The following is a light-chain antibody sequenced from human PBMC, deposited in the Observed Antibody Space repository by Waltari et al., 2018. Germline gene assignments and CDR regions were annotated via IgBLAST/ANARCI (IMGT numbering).Light chain of an antibody. J-gene: IGKJ1*01. CDR3: QQHYSFPWT. CDR2: RAS. CDR1: QAIANA. Sequence: DIQMTQSPSSLSASVGDPVTIACQASQAIANALNWYQQKPGKAPKLLIYRASSLQSGNPFRFSGSGSGTDFTLTITSLQPEDFATYYCQQHYSFPWTFGQGTKVE. V-gene: IGKV1-NL1*01.